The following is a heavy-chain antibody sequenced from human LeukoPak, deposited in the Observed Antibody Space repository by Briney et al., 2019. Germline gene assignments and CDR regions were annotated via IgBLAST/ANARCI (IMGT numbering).Heavy chain of an antibody. V-gene: IGHV4-59*01. Sequence: SETLSLTCTVSGGSISSYYWSWIRQPPGKGLEWIGYIYYSGSTNYNPSLKSRVTISVDTSKNQFSLKLSSVTAADTAVYYCTRGLSVVVPAASGRTYYYYYGMDVWGKGTTVTVSS. J-gene: IGHJ6*04. CDR1: GGSISSYY. CDR3: TRGLSVVVPAASGRTYYYYYGMDV. CDR2: IYYSGST. D-gene: IGHD2-2*01.